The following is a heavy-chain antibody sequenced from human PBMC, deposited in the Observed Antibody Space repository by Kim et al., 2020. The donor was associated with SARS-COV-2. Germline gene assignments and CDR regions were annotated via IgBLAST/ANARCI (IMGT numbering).Heavy chain of an antibody. V-gene: IGHV3-9*01. CDR2: ISWNSGSI. CDR3: AKASLAWGDFWSGYYGTGYYYYYYMDV. J-gene: IGHJ6*03. Sequence: LRLSCAASGFTFDDYAMHWVRQAPGKGLEWVSGISWNSGSIGYADSVKGRFTISRDNAKNSLYLQMNSLRAEDTALYYCAKASLAWGDFWSGYYGTGYYYYYYMDVWGKGTTVTVSS. D-gene: IGHD3-3*01. CDR1: GFTFDDYA.